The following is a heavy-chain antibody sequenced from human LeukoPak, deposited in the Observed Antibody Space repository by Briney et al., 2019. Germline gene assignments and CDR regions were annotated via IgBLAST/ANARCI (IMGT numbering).Heavy chain of an antibody. V-gene: IGHV4-61*01. CDR2: IYSSGST. CDR1: GGSVSSGSYY. Sequence: SETLSLTCTVSGGSVSSGSYYWIWIPQPPGKGLEWIGYIYSSGSTNYNPSLKSRVTISVDTSKNQFSLKLISVTAADTAVYYCARVPVVAATPDFDSWGQGTLVTVSS. D-gene: IGHD2-15*01. CDR3: ARVPVVAATPDFDS. J-gene: IGHJ4*02.